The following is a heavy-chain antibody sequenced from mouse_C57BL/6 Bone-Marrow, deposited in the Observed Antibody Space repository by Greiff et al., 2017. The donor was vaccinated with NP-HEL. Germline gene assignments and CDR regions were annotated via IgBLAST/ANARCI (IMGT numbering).Heavy chain of an antibody. V-gene: IGHV5-4*03. D-gene: IGHD3-1*01. CDR1: GFTFSSYA. CDR3: AKGPGHPRAY. J-gene: IGHJ3*01. CDR2: ISDGGSYT. Sequence: DVMLVESGGGLVKPGGSLKLSCAASGFTFSSYAMSWVRQTPEKRLEWVATISDGGSYTYYPDNVKGRFTISRDNAKNNLYLQMSHLKSEDTAMYYCAKGPGHPRAYWGQGTLVTVSA.